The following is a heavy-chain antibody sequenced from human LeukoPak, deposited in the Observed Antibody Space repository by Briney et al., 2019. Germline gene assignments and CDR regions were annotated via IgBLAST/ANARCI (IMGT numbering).Heavy chain of an antibody. J-gene: IGHJ6*03. D-gene: IGHD5-18*01. Sequence: PSETLSLTCTVSHYSISNTYYWGWIRQPPGKGLEWIGSIYHSGSTYYNPSLKSRVTISVDTSKNQFSLKLSSVTAADTAVYYCARVGGYSYGYFHYYMDVWGKGTTVTISS. CDR3: ARVGGYSYGYFHYYMDV. CDR2: IYHSGST. V-gene: IGHV4-38-2*02. CDR1: HYSISNTYY.